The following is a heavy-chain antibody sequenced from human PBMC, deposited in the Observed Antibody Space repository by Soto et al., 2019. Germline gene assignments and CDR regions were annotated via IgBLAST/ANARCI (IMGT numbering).Heavy chain of an antibody. D-gene: IGHD4-4*01. V-gene: IGHV1-18*01. CDR3: ARDHLSNYDWDWFDP. Sequence: QVQLVQSGAEVKRPGASVKVSCKASGYTFTSYGISWVRQAPGQGLEWMGWISAYNGNTNYAQKLQGRVTMTTDTSTSTAYMELRSLRSDDTAVYYCARDHLSNYDWDWFDPWGQGTLVTVSS. J-gene: IGHJ5*02. CDR1: GYTFTSYG. CDR2: ISAYNGNT.